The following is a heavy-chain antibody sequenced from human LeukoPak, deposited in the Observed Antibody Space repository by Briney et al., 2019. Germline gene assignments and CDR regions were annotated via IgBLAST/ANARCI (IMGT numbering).Heavy chain of an antibody. D-gene: IGHD6-25*01. Sequence: ASVKVSCKASGYTFTSYWIGWVRQMPGKGLEWMGIIYPGDSDTRYSPSFQGQVTISADKSISTAYLQWSSLKASDTAMYYCARLADPLDYWGQGTLVTVSS. V-gene: IGHV5-51*01. J-gene: IGHJ4*02. CDR1: GYTFTSYW. CDR2: IYPGDSDT. CDR3: ARLADPLDY.